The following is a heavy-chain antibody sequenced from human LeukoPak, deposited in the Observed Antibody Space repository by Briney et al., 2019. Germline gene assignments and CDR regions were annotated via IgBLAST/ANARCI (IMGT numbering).Heavy chain of an antibody. CDR1: GFTFSSYS. V-gene: IGHV3-48*01. Sequence: GGSLRLSCAASGFTFSSYSMNWVRQAPGKGLERISYMSSSGSTMYYADPVKGRFTISRDNAKNSLYLQMNSLRAEDTAVYYCARDLGFSYWGQGTLVTVSS. CDR3: ARDLGFSY. J-gene: IGHJ4*02. CDR2: MSSSGSTM.